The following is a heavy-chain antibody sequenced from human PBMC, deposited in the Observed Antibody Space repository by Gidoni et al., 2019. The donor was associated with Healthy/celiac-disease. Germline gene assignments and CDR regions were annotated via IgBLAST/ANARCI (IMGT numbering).Heavy chain of an antibody. CDR2: INPSGGST. J-gene: IGHJ2*01. Sequence: QVQLVPSGSELTKPRASVKVSCNASGYTFTRYYLHWVRQAPGKGLEWMGIINPSGGSTKYGQKFQGRVTMTRDTSTSTVYMELSSLRSEDTAVYYCAKSSPTAGSFWYFDLWGRGTLVTVSS. D-gene: IGHD4-17*01. V-gene: IGHV1-46*01. CDR3: AKSSPTAGSFWYFDL. CDR1: GYTFTRYY.